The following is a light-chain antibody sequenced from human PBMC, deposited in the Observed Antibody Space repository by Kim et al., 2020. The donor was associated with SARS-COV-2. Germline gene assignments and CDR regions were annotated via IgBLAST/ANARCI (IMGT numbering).Light chain of an antibody. CDR2: GAS. Sequence: VSPGERATLSCRASQTVSSNLAWYQQKPDQAPRLLIYGASTRATGIPARFSGSGSGTEFTLTISSLQSEDFAVYYCQQYNNWPPYTFGQGTKVEIK. CDR3: QQYNNWPPYT. CDR1: QTVSSN. V-gene: IGKV3D-15*01. J-gene: IGKJ2*01.